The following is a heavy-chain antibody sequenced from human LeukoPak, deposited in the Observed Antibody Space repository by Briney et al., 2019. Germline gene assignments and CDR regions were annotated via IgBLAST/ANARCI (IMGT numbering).Heavy chain of an antibody. J-gene: IGHJ6*02. Sequence: SETLSLTCAVYGGSFSGYYWSWIRQHPGKGLEWIGEINHSGSTNYNPSLKSRVTISVDTSKNQFSLKLSSVTAADTAVYYCARDDYDTGYYYGMDVWGQGTTVTVSS. CDR1: GGSFSGYY. CDR2: INHSGST. D-gene: IGHD3-22*01. CDR3: ARDDYDTGYYYGMDV. V-gene: IGHV4-34*01.